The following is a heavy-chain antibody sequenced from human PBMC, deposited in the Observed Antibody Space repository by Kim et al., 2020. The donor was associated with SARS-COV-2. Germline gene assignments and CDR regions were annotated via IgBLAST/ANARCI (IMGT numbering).Heavy chain of an antibody. CDR3: AKDRYRYGAKGRFFDY. D-gene: IGHD4-17*01. V-gene: IGHV3-9*01. J-gene: IGHJ4*02. Sequence: VKGRFTISRDNAKNSLYLQMNSLRAEDTALYYCAKDRYRYGAKGRFFDYWGQGTLVTVSS.